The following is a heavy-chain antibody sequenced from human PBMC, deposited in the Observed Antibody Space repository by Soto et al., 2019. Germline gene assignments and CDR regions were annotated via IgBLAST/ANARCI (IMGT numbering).Heavy chain of an antibody. CDR3: ARAATYYDILTGYYGGWFDP. D-gene: IGHD3-9*01. J-gene: IGHJ5*02. V-gene: IGHV3-53*01. CDR2: IYSGGST. CDR1: GFTVSSNY. Sequence: EVQLVESGGGLIQPGGSLRLSCAASGFTVSSNYMSWVRQAPGKGLEWVSVIYSGGSTYYADSVKGRFTISRDNSKNTLDLQMNSLRAEDTAVYYCARAATYYDILTGYYGGWFDPWGQGTLVTVSS.